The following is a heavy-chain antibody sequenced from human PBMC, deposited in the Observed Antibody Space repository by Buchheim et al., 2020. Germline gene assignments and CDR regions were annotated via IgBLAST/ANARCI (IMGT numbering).Heavy chain of an antibody. CDR2: ISSSSSTI. J-gene: IGHJ4*02. CDR3: AGEGRIELWLTY. D-gene: IGHD5-18*01. Sequence: EVQLVESGGGLAQPGGSLRLSCAASGFSFSTYSMNWVRQAPGKGLEWISYISSSSSTIYYADSVKGRFTISRENAKNSLYLQMNSLRGEDTAVYYCAGEGRIELWLTYWGQGTL. V-gene: IGHV3-48*01. CDR1: GFSFSTYS.